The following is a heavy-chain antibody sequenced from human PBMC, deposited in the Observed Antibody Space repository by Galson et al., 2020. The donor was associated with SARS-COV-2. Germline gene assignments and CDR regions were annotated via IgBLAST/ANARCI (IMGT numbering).Heavy chain of an antibody. CDR2: ISWNSGSI. Sequence: GGSLRLSCAASGFTFDDYAMHWVRQAPGKGLEWVSGISWNSGSIGYADSVKGRFTISRDNAKNSLYLQMNSLRAEDTALYYCAKGQVVVTAIKGGFDLWGRGTLVTVSS. CDR3: AKGQVVVTAIKGGFDL. J-gene: IGHJ2*01. D-gene: IGHD2-21*02. V-gene: IGHV3-9*01. CDR1: GFTFDDYA.